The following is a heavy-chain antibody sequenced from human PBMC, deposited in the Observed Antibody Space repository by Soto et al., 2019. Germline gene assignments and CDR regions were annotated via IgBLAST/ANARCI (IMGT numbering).Heavy chain of an antibody. CDR1: GGSLSGYY. D-gene: IGHD5-12*01. V-gene: IGHV4-34*01. CDR3: ARGQEGVVATH. J-gene: IGHJ4*01. Sequence: QVQLQQWGAGLLKPSETLSLKCAVTGGSLSGYYWSWIRQPPGKGLEWIGEVKDGGHTNYSPSLRGRVTISSATSNNRFSPRLNSVTAADTGVYYCARGQEGVVATHWDHGSLVTVSS. CDR2: VKDGGHT.